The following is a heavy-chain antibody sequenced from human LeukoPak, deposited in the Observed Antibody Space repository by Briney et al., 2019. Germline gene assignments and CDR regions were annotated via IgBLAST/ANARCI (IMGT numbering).Heavy chain of an antibody. CDR1: GYTFIGYY. CDR2: INPNSGGS. D-gene: IGHD2-2*01. CDR3: ARADCSRTSCLNAFDI. J-gene: IGHJ3*02. V-gene: IGHV1-2*06. Sequence: ASVKVSCKASGYTFIGYYMHWVRQAPGQGLEWVGRINPNSGGSNYAQKFQGRVTMTRDTSISTAYMELSRLRSDDTAVYYCARADCSRTSCLNAFDIWGQGTMVTVSS.